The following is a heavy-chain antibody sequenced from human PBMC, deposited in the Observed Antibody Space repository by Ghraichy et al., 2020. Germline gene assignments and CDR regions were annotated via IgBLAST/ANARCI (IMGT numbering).Heavy chain of an antibody. CDR1: EFTFSNFW. CDR3: GRMNTAWSPDY. CDR2: INGDGTSI. V-gene: IGHV3-74*01. D-gene: IGHD1/OR15-1a*01. Sequence: LSLTCVASEFTFSNFWMYWVRQVPGKGPVWLSRINGDGTSIDYADPARGRFTISRDNAKNTLYLQMHSLRVDDTAVYYCGRMNTAWSPDYWSQGTLVTVSS. J-gene: IGHJ4*02.